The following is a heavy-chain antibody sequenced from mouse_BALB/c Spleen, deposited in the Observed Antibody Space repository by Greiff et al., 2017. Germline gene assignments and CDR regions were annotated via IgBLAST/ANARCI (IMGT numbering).Heavy chain of an antibody. V-gene: IGHV5-9-4*01. CDR3: ANWYFDV. CDR1: GFTFSSYA. J-gene: IGHJ1*01. Sequence: EVQGVESGGGLVKPGGSLKLSCAASGFTFSSYAMSWVRQSPGKRLEWVAEISSGGSYTYYPDTVTGRFTISRDNAKNTLYLEMSSLRSEDTAMYYCANWYFDVWGAGTTVTVSS. CDR2: ISSGGSYT.